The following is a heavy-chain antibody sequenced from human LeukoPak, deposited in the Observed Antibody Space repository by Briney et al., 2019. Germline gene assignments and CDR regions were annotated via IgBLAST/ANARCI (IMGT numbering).Heavy chain of an antibody. CDR1: GGSFSGYY. CDR2: INHSGST. D-gene: IGHD1-26*01. J-gene: IGHJ4*02. CDR3: ARGLLPARATNPYYFDY. Sequence: SETLSLTCAVYGGSFSGYYWSWIRQPPGKGLEWIGEINHSGSTNYNPSLKSRVTISVDTSKNQFSLKLSSVTAGDTAVYYWARGLLPARATNPYYFDYWGQGTLVTVSS. V-gene: IGHV4-34*01.